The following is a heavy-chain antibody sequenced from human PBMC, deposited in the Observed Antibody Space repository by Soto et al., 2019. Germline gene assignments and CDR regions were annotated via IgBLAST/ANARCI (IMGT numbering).Heavy chain of an antibody. D-gene: IGHD3-10*01. J-gene: IGHJ4*02. CDR1: GFTFSIYG. V-gene: IGHV3-30*18. Sequence: PGGSLRLSCAASGFTFSIYGMHWVRHAPGKGLEWVAVISYDGSNKYYADSVKGRFTISRDNSKNTLYLQMNSLRAEDTAVYYCAKDSAFLWSGSHFDYWGQGTLVTVSS. CDR3: AKDSAFLWSGSHFDY. CDR2: ISYDGSNK.